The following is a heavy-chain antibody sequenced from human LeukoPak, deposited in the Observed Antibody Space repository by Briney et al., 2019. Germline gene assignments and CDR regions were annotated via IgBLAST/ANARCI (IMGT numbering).Heavy chain of an antibody. D-gene: IGHD3-10*01. Sequence: GGSLRVSCATSGLAFSSHSMAWVRQAPGKGLEWVSSISASGDKIFYADSVKGRFTISRDNPKKTLYLQMNSLRADDTAVYYCAKSGSTSIVRGNGLDVWGQGTTVTVSS. CDR2: ISASGDKI. CDR1: GLAFSSHS. CDR3: AKSGSTSIVRGNGLDV. V-gene: IGHV3-23*01. J-gene: IGHJ6*02.